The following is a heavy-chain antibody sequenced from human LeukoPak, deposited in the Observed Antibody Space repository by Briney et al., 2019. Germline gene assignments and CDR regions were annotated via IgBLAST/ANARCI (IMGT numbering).Heavy chain of an antibody. V-gene: IGHV1-18*01. CDR1: GYTLTSYG. J-gene: IGHJ6*02. CDR2: ISVYNGNT. Sequence: ASVKVSCKASGYTLTSYGISWVRQAPRQGLEWMGWISVYNGNTNYAQKLQGRVTVTTDTSTSTAYMELRSLRSDDTAVYFCARSRSYGLDVWGQGTTVTVSS. CDR3: ARSRSYGLDV.